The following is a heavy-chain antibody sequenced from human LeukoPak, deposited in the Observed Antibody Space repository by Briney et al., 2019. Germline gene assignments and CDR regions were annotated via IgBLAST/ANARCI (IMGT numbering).Heavy chain of an antibody. CDR1: GDSISSSSYY. CDR2: IYYSGST. D-gene: IGHD2-21*02. CDR3: ARGPDIVVVTANTAAWFDP. V-gene: IGHV4-39*07. J-gene: IGHJ5*02. Sequence: PSETLSLTCTVSGDSISSSSYYWGWIRQPPGKGLEWIGSIYYSGSTYYNPSLKSRVTISVDTSKNQFSLKLSSVTAADTAVYYCARGPDIVVVTANTAAWFDPWGQGTLVTVSS.